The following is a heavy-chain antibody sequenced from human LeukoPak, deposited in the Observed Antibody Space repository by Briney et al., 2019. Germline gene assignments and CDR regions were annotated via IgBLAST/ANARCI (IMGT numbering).Heavy chain of an antibody. V-gene: IGHV3-7*01. Sequence: GGSLRLSCAASGFTFSSYSMSWVRQAPGKGLEWVADIKQDGSKEYYLDSVKGRFTISRDNAKNSLFLQMNSLRAEDTAVYYCAALWDGGYWGQGTPVTVSS. CDR2: IKQDGSKE. D-gene: IGHD3-16*01. CDR1: GFTFSSYS. J-gene: IGHJ4*02. CDR3: AALWDGGY.